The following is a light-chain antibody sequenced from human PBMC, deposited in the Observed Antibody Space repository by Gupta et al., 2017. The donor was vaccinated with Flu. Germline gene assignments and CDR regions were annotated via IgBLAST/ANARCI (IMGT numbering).Light chain of an antibody. CDR3: SSYTSSSTLDVV. V-gene: IGLV2-14*01. CDR2: EVS. J-gene: IGLJ2*01. Sequence: QSPLTQPASVLGFPGQRTTISCTGTSSDVGGYNYVSWYQQHPGKAPKLMIYEVSNRPSGVSNRFSGSKSGNTASLTISGLQAEDEADYYCSSYTSSSTLDVVFGGGTKLTVL. CDR1: SSDVGGYNY.